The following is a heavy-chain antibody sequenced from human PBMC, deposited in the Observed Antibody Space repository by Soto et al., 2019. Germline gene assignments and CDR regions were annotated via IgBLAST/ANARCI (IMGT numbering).Heavy chain of an antibody. CDR3: ARVNAYDSSGYYLRNAFDI. Sequence: SVKVSCKASVGTFSSYAISWVRQAPGKGLEWMGGIIPIFGTANYAQKFQGRVTITADESTSTAYMELSSLRSEGTAVYYCARVNAYDSSGYYLRNAFDIWGRGTMVTVSS. J-gene: IGHJ3*02. CDR1: VGTFSSYA. V-gene: IGHV1-69*13. CDR2: IIPIFGTA. D-gene: IGHD3-22*01.